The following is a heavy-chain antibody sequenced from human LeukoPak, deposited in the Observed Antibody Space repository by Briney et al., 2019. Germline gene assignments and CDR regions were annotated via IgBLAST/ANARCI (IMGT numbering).Heavy chain of an antibody. Sequence: ASVKVSCKASGYTFTGYYMHWVRQAPGQGLEWMGRINPNSGGTNYAQKFQGRVTMTRDTSISTAYMELSRLRSDDTAVYYCARDQYRRAMTGGYYGYWGQGTLVTASS. CDR1: GYTFTGYY. J-gene: IGHJ4*02. D-gene: IGHD3-3*01. CDR3: ARDQYRRAMTGGYYGY. CDR2: INPNSGGT. V-gene: IGHV1-2*06.